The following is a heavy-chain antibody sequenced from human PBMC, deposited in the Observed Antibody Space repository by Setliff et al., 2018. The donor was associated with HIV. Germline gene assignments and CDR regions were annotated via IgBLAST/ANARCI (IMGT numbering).Heavy chain of an antibody. CDR3: ARGYCSSTSFYGIYYFDN. CDR1: GYNFTSHD. Sequence: WASVKVSCKASGYNFTSHDINWVRQAPGQGLEWMGWMNPKSGNTGYARKFQGRVTMTRKTSISTAYMELRSLRSDDTAVYYCARGYCSSTSFYGIYYFDNWGQGTPVTVSS. V-gene: IGHV1-8*01. D-gene: IGHD2-2*01. CDR2: MNPKSGNT. J-gene: IGHJ4*02.